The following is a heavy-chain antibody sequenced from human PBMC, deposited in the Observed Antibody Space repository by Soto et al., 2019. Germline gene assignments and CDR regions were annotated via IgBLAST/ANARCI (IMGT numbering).Heavy chain of an antibody. CDR3: SEGVVYGSGGSCYPPCYYGMDV. J-gene: IGHJ6*02. D-gene: IGHD2-15*01. CDR2: ISGSGGST. Sequence: PGGSLRLSCAASGFTFSSYAMSWVRQAPGKGLEWVSAISGSGGSTYYADSVKGRFTISRDNSKNTLYLQMNSLRAEDTAVYYCSEGVVYGSGGSCYPPCYYGMDVWGQGTTVTVSS. V-gene: IGHV3-23*01. CDR1: GFTFSSYA.